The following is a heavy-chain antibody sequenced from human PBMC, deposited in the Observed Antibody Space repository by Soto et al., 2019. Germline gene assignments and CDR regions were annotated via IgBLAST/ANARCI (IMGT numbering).Heavy chain of an antibody. CDR2: ISGSGGST. D-gene: IGHD4-17*01. J-gene: IGHJ6*02. CDR1: GFTFSSYA. V-gene: IGHV3-23*01. Sequence: GVLRLSCAASGFTFSSYAMSWVRQAPGKGLEWVSAISGSGGSTYYADSVKGRFTISRDNSKNTLYLQMNSLRAEDTAVYYCANFHGYGDCGGGMDVWGQGTTVTVTS. CDR3: ANFHGYGDCGGGMDV.